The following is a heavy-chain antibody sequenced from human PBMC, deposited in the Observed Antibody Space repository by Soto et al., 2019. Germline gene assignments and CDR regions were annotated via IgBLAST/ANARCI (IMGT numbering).Heavy chain of an antibody. D-gene: IGHD5-18*01. CDR2: IYYSGST. Sequence: QLQLQESGPGLVKPSETLSLTCTVSGGSISSSSYYWGWIRQPPGKGLEWIGSIYYSGSTYYNPSLKSRVTISVDTSKNQFSLKLSYVTAADTAVYYCARLNVDTAMVTEGAGMDVWGQGTTVTVSS. CDR3: ARLNVDTAMVTEGAGMDV. J-gene: IGHJ6*02. CDR1: GGSISSSSYY. V-gene: IGHV4-39*01.